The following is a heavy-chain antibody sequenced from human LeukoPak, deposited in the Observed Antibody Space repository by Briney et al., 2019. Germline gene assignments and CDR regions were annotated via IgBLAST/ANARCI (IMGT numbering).Heavy chain of an antibody. CDR3: ARDFYGSGSDYYYGMDV. J-gene: IGHJ6*02. V-gene: IGHV3-30*03. CDR2: ISNDGSKK. Sequence: GGSLRLSCAASGFTFSTYGMHWVRQAPGKGLEWVAVISNDGSKKHYADSVKGRFTISRDNSKNTLYLQMNSLRAEDTAVYYCARDFYGSGSDYYYGMDVWGQGTTVTVSS. D-gene: IGHD3-10*01. CDR1: GFTFSTYG.